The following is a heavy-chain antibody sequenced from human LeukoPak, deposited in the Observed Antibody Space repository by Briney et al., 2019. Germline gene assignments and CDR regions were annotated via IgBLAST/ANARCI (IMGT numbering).Heavy chain of an antibody. CDR3: ARGGDHCDY. J-gene: IGHJ4*02. CDR2: SSAYNGNT. V-gene: IGHV1-18*01. CDR1: RYILNTYG. D-gene: IGHD2-21*02. Sequence: GASVKVSCKAARYILNTYGISWVRQAPGQGLEWMGWSSAYNGNTNYAQKLQGRVTMTTDTSTSTAYMELRNLRADDTAVYYCARGGDHCDYWGQGTLVTVSS.